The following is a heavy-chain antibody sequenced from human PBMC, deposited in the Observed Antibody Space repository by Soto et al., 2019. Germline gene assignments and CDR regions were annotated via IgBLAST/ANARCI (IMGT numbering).Heavy chain of an antibody. CDR3: EHLTTGGFYFDY. V-gene: IGHV2-5*02. D-gene: IGHD4-17*01. CDR2: IYWDDDK. J-gene: IGHJ4*02. CDR1: GFSLRNSGVG. Sequence: QITLKESGPTLVKPTQTLTLTCTFSGFSLRNSGVGVGWIRQPPGKALEWLALIYWDDDKRYSPSLKSRLTITKDTSKNHVVLTMTNMDPVDTPTYHCEHLTTGGFYFDYWGRGTLVTVSS.